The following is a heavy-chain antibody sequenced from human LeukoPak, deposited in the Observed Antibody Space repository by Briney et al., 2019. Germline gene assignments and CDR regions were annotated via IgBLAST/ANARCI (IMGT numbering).Heavy chain of an antibody. D-gene: IGHD2-2*01. CDR3: AKERSGVVAAASNS. CDR1: GFIFSDYA. CDR2: IRDGDADT. V-gene: IGHV3-23*01. Sequence: GGSLRLSCAASGFIFSDYAMSWVRQAPGEGLECVSAIRDGDADTFSADSVRGRFTISRDNSKNTLYLQMNSLRAEDTAVYYCAKERSGVVAAASNSWGRGTLVTVSS. J-gene: IGHJ5*02.